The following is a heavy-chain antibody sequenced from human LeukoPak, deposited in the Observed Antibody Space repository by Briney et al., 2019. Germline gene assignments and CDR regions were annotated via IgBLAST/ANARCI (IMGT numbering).Heavy chain of an antibody. V-gene: IGHV4-34*01. D-gene: IGHD3-22*01. CDR1: GFTFSSYA. J-gene: IGHJ5*02. Sequence: GSLRLSCAASGFTFSSYAMSWVRQPPGKGLEWIGKIDHSGRTNYNPSLKSRVTMSVDTSKDQFSLKLTSVTAADTAVYYCARGEYYDTSGDRKNWFGPWGQGTLVTVSP. CDR2: IDHSGRT. CDR3: ARGEYYDTSGDRKNWFGP.